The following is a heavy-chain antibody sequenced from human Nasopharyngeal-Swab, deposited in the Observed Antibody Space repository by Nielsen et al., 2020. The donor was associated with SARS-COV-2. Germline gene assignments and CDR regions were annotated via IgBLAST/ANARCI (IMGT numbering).Heavy chain of an antibody. CDR1: GFTFSSYA. D-gene: IGHD3-10*01. CDR2: VSGSGGTT. J-gene: IGHJ3*02. V-gene: IGHV3-23*01. CDR3: AKARLLYFGERDAFDI. Sequence: GESLKISCAASGFTFSSYAMSWVRQAPGKGLEWVSGVSGSGGTTKYADSVKGRFTISRDNSKNKLYLQMHSLRVEDTAVYYCAKARLLYFGERDAFDIWGQGTMVTVSS.